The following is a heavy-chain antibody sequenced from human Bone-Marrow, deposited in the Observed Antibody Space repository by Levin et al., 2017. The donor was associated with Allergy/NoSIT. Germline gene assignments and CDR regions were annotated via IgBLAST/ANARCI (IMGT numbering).Heavy chain of an antibody. J-gene: IGHJ4*02. Sequence: GGSLRLSCAASGFTFSTYDMNWVRQAPGEGLEWVSAITYSGSHTYYADSVKGRFTISRDNSRNTLFLQMNSLRAEDTAIYYCAKESGRMSAWDYYDSWGQGTLVTISS. CDR1: GFTFSTYD. CDR3: AKESGRMSAWDYYDS. V-gene: IGHV3-23*01. CDR2: ITYSGSHT. D-gene: IGHD1-26*01.